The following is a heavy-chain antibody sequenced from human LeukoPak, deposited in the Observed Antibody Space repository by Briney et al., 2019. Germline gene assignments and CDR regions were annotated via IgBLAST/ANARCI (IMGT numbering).Heavy chain of an antibody. J-gene: IGHJ6*02. V-gene: IGHV4-4*07. CDR3: ARAIFGDSYHGIDV. CDR1: GGSIGSYY. Sequence: PSETLSFTCTVSGGSIGSYYWTWLRQPAGKGLEWIGRIFVSGSTNYNPSLKGRVTMSVDTSKKQFSLRLTSMSAADTAVYFCARAIFGDSYHGIDVWGQGTTVTVSS. D-gene: IGHD3-10*01. CDR2: IFVSGST.